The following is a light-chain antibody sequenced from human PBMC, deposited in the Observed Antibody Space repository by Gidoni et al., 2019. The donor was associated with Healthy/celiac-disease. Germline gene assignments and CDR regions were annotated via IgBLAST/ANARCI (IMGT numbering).Light chain of an antibody. J-gene: IGKJ1*01. Sequence: AIQMTQSPSSLSAAVGDRVTTTCRASQDIRKDLGWYQQEPGTAPKLLIYAASSLQSGVPSRVSGSGSGTDFTLTSGSLQPEDFATYYCLQDYNYTWTFGQGTKVEIK. CDR3: LQDYNYTWT. V-gene: IGKV1-6*01. CDR2: AAS. CDR1: QDIRKD.